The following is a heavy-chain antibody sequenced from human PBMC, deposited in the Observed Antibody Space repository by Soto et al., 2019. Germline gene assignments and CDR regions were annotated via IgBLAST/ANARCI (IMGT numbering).Heavy chain of an antibody. CDR1: GGTFSSYA. Sequence: GASVKVSCKASGGTFSSYAISWVRQAPGQGLEWMGGIIPIFGTANYAQKFQGRVTITADESTSTAYMELSSLRSGDTAVYYCARGGEQWLVRDYYYYGMDVWGQGTTVTVSS. CDR2: IIPIFGTA. J-gene: IGHJ6*02. V-gene: IGHV1-69*13. CDR3: ARGGEQWLVRDYYYYGMDV. D-gene: IGHD6-19*01.